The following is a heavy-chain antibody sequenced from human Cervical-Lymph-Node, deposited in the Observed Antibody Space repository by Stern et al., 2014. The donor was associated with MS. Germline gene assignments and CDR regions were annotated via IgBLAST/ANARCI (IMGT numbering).Heavy chain of an antibody. J-gene: IGHJ4*02. D-gene: IGHD1-1*01. CDR3: ARVGTTGTTSLDY. V-gene: IGHV1-2*06. Sequence: VQLVESGAEVKKPGASVKVSCKASGYTFTGYDMHWVRQAPGQGLECMGRINPNSGGTNYAQKFQGRVTMTRDTSISTAYMELSRLRSDDTAVYYCARVGTTGTTSLDYWGQGTLVTVSS. CDR1: GYTFTGYD. CDR2: INPNSGGT.